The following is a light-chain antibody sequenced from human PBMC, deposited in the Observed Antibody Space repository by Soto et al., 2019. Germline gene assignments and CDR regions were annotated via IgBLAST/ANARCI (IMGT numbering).Light chain of an antibody. CDR1: SSNIGTKF. Sequence: QSVRTRPPSVSEAPGQKVTVSCSGSSSNIGTKFDAWSQHHPGTAPTLLIYDNNKRYPGVPDRLSGSKSGTSATLGITGLQTEDEADYYCGTWDTTLGAAHYAFGSGTKVTVL. V-gene: IGLV1-51*01. CDR2: DNN. CDR3: GTWDTTLGAAHYA. J-gene: IGLJ1*01.